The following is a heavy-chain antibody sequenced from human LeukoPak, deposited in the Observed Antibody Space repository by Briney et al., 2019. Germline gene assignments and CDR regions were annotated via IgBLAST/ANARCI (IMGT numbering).Heavy chain of an antibody. Sequence: SETLSLTCAVYGGSFSGYYLSWIRQPPGKGLEWIGEINHSGSTNYNPSLKSRVTISVDTSKNQFSLKLSSVTAADTAVYYCARGRPVGYWGQGTLVSVSS. J-gene: IGHJ4*02. D-gene: IGHD3-3*01. CDR2: INHSGST. CDR1: GGSFSGYY. V-gene: IGHV4-34*01. CDR3: ARGRPVGY.